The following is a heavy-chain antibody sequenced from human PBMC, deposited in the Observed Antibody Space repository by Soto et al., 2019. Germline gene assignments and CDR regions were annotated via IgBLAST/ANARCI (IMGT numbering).Heavy chain of an antibody. CDR3: ARDLQNSRLFYGMDV. J-gene: IGHJ6*02. CDR2: IYYIGST. Sequence: QVQLQESGPGLVKPSQTLSLTCTVSGASISSGGYFWSWIRQHPGKGLEWIGYIYYIGSTYYNPSLKGRVAISVVSSKNPFSLKMASLIAAYTAVYYCARDLQNSRLFYGMDVWGQGTTVSV. V-gene: IGHV4-31*03. D-gene: IGHD6-13*01. CDR1: GASISSGGYF.